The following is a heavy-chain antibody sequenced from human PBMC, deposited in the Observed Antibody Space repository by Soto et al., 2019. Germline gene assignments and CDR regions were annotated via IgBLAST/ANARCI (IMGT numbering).Heavy chain of an antibody. D-gene: IGHD1-1*01. CDR3: ATDRWTGALDF. V-gene: IGHV3-7*01. CDR1: GFIFSDYW. Sequence: LRLSCAASGFIFSDYWVTWVRQAPGEGLEWVANINTDGSEKYYVDSVKGRFTISRDNAKNSLFLQMNNLRDEDTAVYYCATDRWTGALDFRGQGTVVTVSS. CDR2: INTDGSEK. J-gene: IGHJ3*01.